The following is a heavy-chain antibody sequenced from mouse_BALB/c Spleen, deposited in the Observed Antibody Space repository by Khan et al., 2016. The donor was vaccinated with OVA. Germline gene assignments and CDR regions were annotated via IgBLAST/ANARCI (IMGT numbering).Heavy chain of an antibody. J-gene: IGHJ4*01. Sequence: DLVKPGASVKLSCKASGYTFTSYWINWIKQRPGQGLEWIGRISPGSNTPYYNEMFTGKATLTVDQSSSPAYIQLSSLSSEDSAVYFGARENDDGSSHDAIDYWGQGTSVTVSS. CDR1: GYTFTSYW. CDR2: ISPGSNTP. V-gene: IGHV1S41*01. CDR3: ARENDDGSSHDAIDY. D-gene: IGHD1-1*01.